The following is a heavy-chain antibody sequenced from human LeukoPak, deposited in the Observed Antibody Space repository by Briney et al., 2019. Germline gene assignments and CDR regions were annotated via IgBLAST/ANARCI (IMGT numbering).Heavy chain of an antibody. CDR2: IKSKTDGGTT. Sequence: PGGSLRLSCAASGFTFSNAWMSWVRQAPGKGLEWVGRIKSKTDGGTTDYAAPVKGRFTISRDDSKNTLYLQMNSLKTEDTAVYYCTTYIWFGESIEEIDDYWGQGTLVTVSS. J-gene: IGHJ4*02. V-gene: IGHV3-15*01. CDR3: TTYIWFGESIEEIDDY. CDR1: GFTFSNAW. D-gene: IGHD3-10*01.